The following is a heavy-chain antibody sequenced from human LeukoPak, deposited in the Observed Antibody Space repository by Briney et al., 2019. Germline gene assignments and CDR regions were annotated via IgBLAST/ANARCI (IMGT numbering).Heavy chain of an antibody. CDR3: ARAIGGAAYYYYMDV. D-gene: IGHD2-21*01. CDR1: GGSFSGYY. CDR2: INHSGST. Sequence: SETLSLTCAVYGGSFSGYYWSWIRQPPGKGLEWIGEINHSGSTNYNPSLKSRVTISVDTSKNQFSLKLSSVTAADTAVYYCARAIGGAAYYYYMDVWGKGTTVTVSS. V-gene: IGHV4-34*01. J-gene: IGHJ6*03.